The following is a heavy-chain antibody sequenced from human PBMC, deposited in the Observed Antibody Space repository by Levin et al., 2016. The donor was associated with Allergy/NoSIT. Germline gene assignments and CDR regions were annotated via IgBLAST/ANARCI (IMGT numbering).Heavy chain of an antibody. J-gene: IGHJ5*01. CDR1: GFRFSDYA. Sequence: GGSLRLSCAASGFRFSDYAMHWVRQAPGKGPEWVAVILYDGSNEYYADSVRGRFTVSRDNSKSTLFLQMDSLRPDDSSVYFCVRPRGRYSDFWRGSLDSWGHGTVVAVSS. CDR3: VRPRGRYSDFWRGSLDS. CDR2: ILYDGSNE. D-gene: IGHD3-3*01. V-gene: IGHV3-30*04.